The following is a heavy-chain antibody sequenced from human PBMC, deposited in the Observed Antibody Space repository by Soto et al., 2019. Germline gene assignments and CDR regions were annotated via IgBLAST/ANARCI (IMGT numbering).Heavy chain of an antibody. CDR1: GGSISSDYYS. J-gene: IGHJ3*02. CDR2: IYHGGST. V-gene: IGHV4-30-2*01. CDR3: ARLNRLRNDAFDI. D-gene: IGHD3-16*01. Sequence: QVQLQESGSGLVKPSETLSLTCAVPGGSISSDYYSWSWIRQPPGKDLEWIGYIYHGGSTYYNPSLSSRVTLSVDTSKNHFSLRLTSVTAADTAVYSCARLNRLRNDAFDIWGQGTLVAVSS.